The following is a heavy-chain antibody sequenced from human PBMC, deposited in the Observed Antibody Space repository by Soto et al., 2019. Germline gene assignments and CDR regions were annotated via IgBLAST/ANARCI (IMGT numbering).Heavy chain of an antibody. V-gene: IGHV5-51*01. D-gene: IGHD3-22*01. J-gene: IGHJ3*02. Sequence: GESLKISCKGSGYSFTSYWIGWVRQMPGKGLEWMGIIYPGDSDTRYSPSFQGQVTISADKSISTAYLQWSSLKASDTAMYYCARPLDYYDSSGYFGAFGIWGQGTMVTVSS. CDR2: IYPGDSDT. CDR3: ARPLDYYDSSGYFGAFGI. CDR1: GYSFTSYW.